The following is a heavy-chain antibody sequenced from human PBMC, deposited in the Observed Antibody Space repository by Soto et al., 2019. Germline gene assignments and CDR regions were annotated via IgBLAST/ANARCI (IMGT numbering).Heavy chain of an antibody. Sequence: PGGSLRLSCAASGFTFGDYAMHWVRQAPGKGLEWVSGITWDSGSIDYAGSVKGRFTISRDNAKNSLYLQMDSLRAEDTAFYYCAKDQSGYYYYVAVWGQGTTVTISS. J-gene: IGHJ6*03. D-gene: IGHD3-3*01. CDR1: GFTFGDYA. V-gene: IGHV3-9*01. CDR3: AKDQSGYYYYVAV. CDR2: ITWDSGSI.